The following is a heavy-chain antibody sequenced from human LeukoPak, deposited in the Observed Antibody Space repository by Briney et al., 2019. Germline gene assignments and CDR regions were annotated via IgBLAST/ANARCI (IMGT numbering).Heavy chain of an antibody. CDR2: IYYSGST. CDR1: GGSISSSSYY. CDR3: ARGAAFDI. Sequence: SETLSLTCTVSGGSISSSSYYWGWIRQPPGKGLEWIGSIYYSGSTYYNPSLKSRVTISVDTSKNQFSLKLSSVTAADTAVYYCARGAAFDIWGQGTMVTVSS. J-gene: IGHJ3*02. V-gene: IGHV4-39*01.